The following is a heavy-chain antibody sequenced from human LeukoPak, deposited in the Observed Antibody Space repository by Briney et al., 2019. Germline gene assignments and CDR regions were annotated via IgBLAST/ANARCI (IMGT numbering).Heavy chain of an antibody. D-gene: IGHD1-14*01. CDR2: INHSGST. J-gene: IGHJ6*03. Sequence: PSETLSLTCAVYGGSFSGYYWSWIRQPPGKGLEWIGEINHSGSTNYNPSLKSRVTISVDTSKNQFSLKLSSVTAADTAVYYRARGGTGVYYYYMDVWGKGTTVTVSS. CDR1: GGSFSGYY. V-gene: IGHV4-34*01. CDR3: ARGGTGVYYYYMDV.